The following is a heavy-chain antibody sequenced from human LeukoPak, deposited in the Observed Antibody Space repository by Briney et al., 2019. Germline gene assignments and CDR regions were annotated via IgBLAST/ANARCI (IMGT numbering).Heavy chain of an antibody. V-gene: IGHV4-30-2*01. Sequence: SQTLSLTCAVSGGSISSGGYSWSWIRQPPGKGLEWIVYIYHSGSTYYNPSLKSRVTISVDRSKNQFSLKLSSVTAADTAVYYCARERNWPDYYDSSGPFDYWGQGTLVTVSS. CDR2: IYHSGST. D-gene: IGHD3-22*01. CDR1: GGSISSGGYS. J-gene: IGHJ4*02. CDR3: ARERNWPDYYDSSGPFDY.